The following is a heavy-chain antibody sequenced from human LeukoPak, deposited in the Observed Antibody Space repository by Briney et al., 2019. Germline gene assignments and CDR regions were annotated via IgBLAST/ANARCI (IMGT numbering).Heavy chain of an antibody. J-gene: IGHJ5*02. CDR1: GFTFSSYA. CDR3: AKNLFNPLRPA. Sequence: GGSLRLSCAASGFTFSSYALSWVRQAPGKGLEWVSAITDSGGNTYYADSVKGRFTISRDNSKNTLYLQMNSLRAEDTALYYCAKNLFNPLRPAWGQGTLVTVSS. CDR2: ITDSGGNT. D-gene: IGHD4/OR15-4a*01. V-gene: IGHV3-23*01.